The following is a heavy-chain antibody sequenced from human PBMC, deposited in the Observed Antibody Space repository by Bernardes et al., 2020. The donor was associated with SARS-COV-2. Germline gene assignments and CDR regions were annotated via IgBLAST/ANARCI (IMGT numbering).Heavy chain of an antibody. CDR2: ISGSGGRT. V-gene: IGHV3-23*01. CDR3: AKRQNSSGWYSDASFDI. D-gene: IGHD6-19*01. CDR1: GFTFSGYA. J-gene: IGHJ3*02. Sequence: GGSLRLSCAASGFTFSGYAMSWVRQAPGKGLEWVSAISGSGGRTYYADSVKGRFTISRDNSKNTLYLQMNSLRAEDTAVYYCAKRQNSSGWYSDASFDIWSQGKMVTVSS.